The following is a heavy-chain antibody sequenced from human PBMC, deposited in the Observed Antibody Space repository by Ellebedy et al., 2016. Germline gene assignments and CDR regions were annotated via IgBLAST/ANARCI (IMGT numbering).Heavy chain of an antibody. CDR3: ARAPVYYCSSTSCLTPYTPYGAFDI. Sequence: GESLKISXKGSGYSFTSYWIGWVRQMPGKGLEWMGIIYPGDSDTRHSPSFQGQVTISADKSISTAYLQWSSLKASYTAMYYCARAPVYYCSSTSCLTPYTPYGAFDIWGQGTMVTVSS. CDR2: IYPGDSDT. V-gene: IGHV5-51*01. D-gene: IGHD2-2*01. CDR1: GYSFTSYW. J-gene: IGHJ3*02.